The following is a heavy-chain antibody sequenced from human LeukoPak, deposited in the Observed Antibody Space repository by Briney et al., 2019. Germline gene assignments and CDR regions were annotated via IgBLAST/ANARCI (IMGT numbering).Heavy chain of an antibody. Sequence: SETLSLTCTVSGGSISSYYWSWIRQPAGKGLEWIGRIYTSGSTNYNPSLKSRVTMSVDTSKNQFSLKLSSVTAADTAVYYCARDLLEEVRGVISDYWGQGTLVTVSS. D-gene: IGHD3-10*01. CDR2: IYTSGST. V-gene: IGHV4-4*07. J-gene: IGHJ4*02. CDR3: ARDLLEEVRGVISDY. CDR1: GGSISSYY.